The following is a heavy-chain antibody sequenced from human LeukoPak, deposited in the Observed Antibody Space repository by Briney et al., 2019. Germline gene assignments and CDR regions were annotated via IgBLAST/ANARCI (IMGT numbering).Heavy chain of an antibody. J-gene: IGHJ3*02. D-gene: IGHD3-10*01. CDR1: GFTFSSYA. CDR3: ARPGFGELFVGYAFDI. CDR2: ISYDGSNK. V-gene: IGHV3-30*04. Sequence: PGRSLRLSCAASGFTFSSYATHWVRQAPGKGLEWVAVISYDGSNKYYADSVKGRFTISRDNSKNTLYLQMNSLRAEDTAVYYCARPGFGELFVGYAFDIWGQGTMVTVSS.